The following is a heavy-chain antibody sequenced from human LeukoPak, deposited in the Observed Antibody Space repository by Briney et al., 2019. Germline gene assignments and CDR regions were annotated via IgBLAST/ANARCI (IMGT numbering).Heavy chain of an antibody. CDR1: GFTFSSYW. D-gene: IGHD3-22*01. V-gene: IGHV3-7*01. CDR2: IKQDGSEK. Sequence: GGSLRLSCAGSGFTFSSYWMSWVRQAPGKGLEWVANIKQDGSEKYYVDSVRGRFTISRDNAKNSLYLQTNSLRAEDTAVYYCARAQVYYYDTSGYYLRDSWGQGTLVTVSS. J-gene: IGHJ4*02. CDR3: ARAQVYYYDTSGYYLRDS.